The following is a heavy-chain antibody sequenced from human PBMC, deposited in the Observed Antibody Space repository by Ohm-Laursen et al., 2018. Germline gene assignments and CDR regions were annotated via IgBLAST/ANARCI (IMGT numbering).Heavy chain of an antibody. CDR3: ARDPTFHAFDI. V-gene: IGHV3-7*01. J-gene: IGHJ3*02. Sequence: GSLRLSCAASGFTFSDYYMSWIRQAPGKGLEWVANIRKDGGETYYVDSVKGRFTISRDNAKNSLYLQINSLKGEDTAVYFCARDPTFHAFDIWGQGTMVTVSS. D-gene: IGHD2/OR15-2a*01. CDR2: IRKDGGET. CDR1: GFTFSDYY.